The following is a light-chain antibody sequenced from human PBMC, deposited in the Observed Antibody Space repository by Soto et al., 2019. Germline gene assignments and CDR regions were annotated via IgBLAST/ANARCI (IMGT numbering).Light chain of an antibody. CDR1: NIGSKR. Sequence: SYELTQPPSVSVAPEETARLTCGGDNIGSKRVHWYRQKPGQAPVLVIYYDSDRPSGIPERFSGSNSGNTATLTINRVEAGDEADYYCQVWDITTDHYVFGTGTKVTV. J-gene: IGLJ1*01. V-gene: IGLV3-21*04. CDR3: QVWDITTDHYV. CDR2: YDS.